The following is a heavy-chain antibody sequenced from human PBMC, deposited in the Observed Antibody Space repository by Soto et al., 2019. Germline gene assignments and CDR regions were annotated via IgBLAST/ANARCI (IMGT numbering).Heavy chain of an antibody. CDR1: GFTFSSYA. J-gene: IGHJ4*02. CDR2: ISGSGDST. V-gene: IGHV3-23*01. Sequence: EVQLLESGGGLVQPGGSLRLSCAASGFTFSSYAMRWVRQAPVKGLEWVSAISGSGDSTYYADSVKGRFTISRDNSKNTRYLQMNSLRAEDTAVYYCARRGSGSYYDYWGQGTLVTVSS. CDR3: ARRGSGSYYDY. D-gene: IGHD1-26*01.